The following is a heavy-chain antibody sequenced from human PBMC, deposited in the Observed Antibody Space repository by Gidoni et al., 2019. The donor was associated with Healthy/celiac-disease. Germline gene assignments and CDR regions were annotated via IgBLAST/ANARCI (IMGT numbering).Heavy chain of an antibody. Sequence: EVQLVESGGGLVQPGGSLRLSCAASGFTFSSYSMNWVRQAPGKGLEWVSYISSSSSTIYYADSVKGRFTISRDNAKNSLYLQMNSLRDEDTAVYYCATETQLWLPHDAFDIWGQGTMVTVSS. CDR2: ISSSSSTI. CDR3: ATETQLWLPHDAFDI. D-gene: IGHD5-18*01. CDR1: GFTFSSYS. V-gene: IGHV3-48*02. J-gene: IGHJ3*02.